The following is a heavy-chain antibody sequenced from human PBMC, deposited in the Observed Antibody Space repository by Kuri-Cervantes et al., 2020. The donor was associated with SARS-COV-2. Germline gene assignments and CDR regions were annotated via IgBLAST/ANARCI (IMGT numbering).Heavy chain of an antibody. V-gene: IGHV3-66*02. CDR2: IYSGGST. CDR1: GFTVSSNY. CDR3: ATTKGRFLEWLFY. J-gene: IGHJ4*02. D-gene: IGHD3-3*01. Sequence: GGSLRLSCAASGFTVSSNYMSWVRQAPGKGLEWVSVIYSGGSTYYADSVKGRFTISRDNSKNTLYLQMNSLRAEDTAVYYCATTKGRFLEWLFYWGQGTLVTDSS.